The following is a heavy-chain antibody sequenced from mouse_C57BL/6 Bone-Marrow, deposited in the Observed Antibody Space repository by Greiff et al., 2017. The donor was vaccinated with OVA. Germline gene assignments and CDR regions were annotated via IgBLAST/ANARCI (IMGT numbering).Heavy chain of an antibody. CDR2: IYPRSGNT. Sequence: QVQLQQSGAELARPGASVKLSCKASGYTFTSYGISWVKQRTGQGLEWIGEIYPRSGNTYYNEKFKGKATLTADKSSSTAYMELRSLTSEDSAVYFCARLLKGGEWYFDVWGTGTTVTASS. V-gene: IGHV1-81*01. J-gene: IGHJ1*03. CDR1: GYTFTSYG. D-gene: IGHD1-3*01. CDR3: ARLLKGGEWYFDV.